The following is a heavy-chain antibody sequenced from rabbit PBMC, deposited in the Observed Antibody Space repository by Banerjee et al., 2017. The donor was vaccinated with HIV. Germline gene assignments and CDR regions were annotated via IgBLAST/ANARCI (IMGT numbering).Heavy chain of an antibody. J-gene: IGHJ4*01. V-gene: IGHV1S45*01. CDR2: IVDGSRDNT. CDR1: GFDFSSKA. CDR3: ARNFDL. Sequence: QQQLEESGGGLVKPEGSLTLTCKASGFDFSSKAINWVRQAPGKGLEWIGYIVDGSRDNTYYASWAKGRFTISKTSSTTVTLQMTSLTAADTATYFCARNFDLWGPGTLVTVS.